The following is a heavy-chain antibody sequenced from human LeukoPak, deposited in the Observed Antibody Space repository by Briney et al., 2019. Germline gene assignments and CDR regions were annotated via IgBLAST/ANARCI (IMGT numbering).Heavy chain of an antibody. J-gene: IGHJ4*02. V-gene: IGHV3-30-3*01. D-gene: IGHD6-19*01. CDR3: AGGSSGWLFDY. Sequence: PGGSLRLSCAASGFTFSSYAMHWVRQAPGKGLEWVAVISYDGSNKYYADSVKGRFTISRDNSKNTLYLQMNSLRAEDTAVYYCAGGSSGWLFDYWSQGTLVTVSS. CDR1: GFTFSSYA. CDR2: ISYDGSNK.